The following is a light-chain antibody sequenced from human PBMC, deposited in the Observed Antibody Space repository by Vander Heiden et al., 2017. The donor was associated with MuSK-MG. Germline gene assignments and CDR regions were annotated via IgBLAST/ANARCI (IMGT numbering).Light chain of an antibody. CDR3: QQSDHTPRT. Sequence: DIQMTQSPSSLSASVGDRVIITCRASQSIATYLNWYQQKPGKAPNVLIYGSSSLQSGVPSRFSGSGSGTDFTLTISSLQPEDFATYYCQQSDHTPRTFGQGTKVEIK. CDR2: GSS. V-gene: IGKV1-39*01. J-gene: IGKJ1*01. CDR1: QSIATY.